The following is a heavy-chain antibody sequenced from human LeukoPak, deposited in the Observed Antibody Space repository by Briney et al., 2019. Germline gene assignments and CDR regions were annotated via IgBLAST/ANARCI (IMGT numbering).Heavy chain of an antibody. J-gene: IGHJ5*02. D-gene: IGHD2-21*01. CDR2: IKPNSGDT. CDR3: ARSGFGMVIWFDP. V-gene: IGHV1-8*01. Sequence: ASVKVSCKASGYTFSNYAINCVRHAPGHGLEWMGCIKPNSGDTGYPQKVQGRVTMTRDTSIVTAYMELSSLTSEDTAVYYCARSGFGMVIWFDPWGQGTLVTVSS. CDR1: GYTFSNYA.